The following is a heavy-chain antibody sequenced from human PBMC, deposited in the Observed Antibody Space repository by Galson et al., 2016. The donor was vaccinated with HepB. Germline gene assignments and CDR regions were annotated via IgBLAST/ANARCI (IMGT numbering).Heavy chain of an antibody. V-gene: IGHV4-34*01. J-gene: IGHJ6*02. Sequence: SETLSLTCAVYGGSFSDYYWSWIRQPPGKGLEWIGEINHSGSTNYNPSLKSRVTISVDTSKNQFSLKVISVTAADTAVYYCARGPYYYDSSGYYYYYNGMDVWGQGTTGTVSS. CDR1: GGSFSDYY. CDR3: ARGPYYYDSSGYYYYYNGMDV. D-gene: IGHD3-22*01. CDR2: INHSGST.